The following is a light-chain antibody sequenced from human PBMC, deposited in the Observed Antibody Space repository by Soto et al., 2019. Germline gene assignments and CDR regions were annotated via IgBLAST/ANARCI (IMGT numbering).Light chain of an antibody. V-gene: IGKV2-28*01. Sequence: DIVMTQSPLSLPVTPGEPASISCRSSQSLLHSNGYNYLDWYLQKPVQSPQLLIYLGSNRASGVPDRFSGSGSGTDFTLKISRVEAEDVGVYYCMQALQTLLTFGGGTKVEIK. CDR2: LGS. CDR1: QSLLHSNGYNY. J-gene: IGKJ4*01. CDR3: MQALQTLLT.